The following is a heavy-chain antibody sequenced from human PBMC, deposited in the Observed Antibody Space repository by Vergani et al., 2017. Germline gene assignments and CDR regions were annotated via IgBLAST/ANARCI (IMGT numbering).Heavy chain of an antibody. D-gene: IGHD5-18*01. CDR2: IWYDGSNK. J-gene: IGHJ4*02. Sequence: QVQLVESGGGVVQPGRSLRLSCAASGFTFSSYGMHWVRQAPGKGLEWVAVIWYDGSNKYYADSVKGRFTISRDNSKNTLYLQMNSLRAEDTAVYYCARGAEDTAMAWCFDYWGQGTLVTVSS. CDR1: GFTFSSYG. V-gene: IGHV3-33*01. CDR3: ARGAEDTAMAWCFDY.